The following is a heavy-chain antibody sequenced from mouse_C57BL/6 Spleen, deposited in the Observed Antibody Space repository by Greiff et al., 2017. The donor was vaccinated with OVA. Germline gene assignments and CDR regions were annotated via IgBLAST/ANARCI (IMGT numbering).Heavy chain of an antibody. Sequence: QVQLQQPGAELVMPGASVKLSCKASGYTFTSYWMHWVKQRPGQGLEWIGEIDPSDSYTNYNQKLKGKATLTVDKSSSTAYMQLSSLTSEDSSVYYCARWFITTDYYAMDYWGQGTSVTVSS. V-gene: IGHV1-69*01. J-gene: IGHJ4*01. CDR1: GYTFTSYW. CDR3: ARWFITTDYYAMDY. D-gene: IGHD1-1*01. CDR2: IDPSDSYT.